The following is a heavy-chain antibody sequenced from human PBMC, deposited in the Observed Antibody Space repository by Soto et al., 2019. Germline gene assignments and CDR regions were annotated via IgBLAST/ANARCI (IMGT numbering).Heavy chain of an antibody. CDR1: GYTFASYY. Sequence: ASVKVSCKASGYTFASYYMHWVRQAPGQGLEWMGRINAYNGNTNYAQKFQGRVTMTTDTSTSTAYMELRSLRSDDTAVYYCARQAVRGVTDFDYWGQGTLVTVSS. CDR2: INAYNGNT. J-gene: IGHJ4*02. CDR3: ARQAVRGVTDFDY. V-gene: IGHV1-18*04. D-gene: IGHD3-10*01.